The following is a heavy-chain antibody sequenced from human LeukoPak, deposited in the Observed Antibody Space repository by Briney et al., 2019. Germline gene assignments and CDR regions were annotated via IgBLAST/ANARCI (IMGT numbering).Heavy chain of an antibody. CDR2: IYFSGST. CDR3: ASRNGDYYGSGSYYPLDAFDI. J-gene: IGHJ3*02. Sequence: PSETLSLTCTVSGGSISTYYWSWIRQPAGKGLEWIGRIYFSGSTNYNASLKSRVTMSVDTSKNQFSLKLSSVTAADTAVYYCASRNGDYYGSGSYYPLDAFDIWGQGTMVTVSS. D-gene: IGHD3-10*01. CDR1: GGSISTYY. V-gene: IGHV4-4*07.